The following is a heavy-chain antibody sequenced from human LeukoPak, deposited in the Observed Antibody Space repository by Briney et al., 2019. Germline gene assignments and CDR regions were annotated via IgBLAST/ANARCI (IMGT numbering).Heavy chain of an antibody. J-gene: IGHJ6*03. D-gene: IGHD1-26*01. CDR3: ARGDVGATTSYYYFYMYV. CDR1: GGPFSAYY. Sequence: SETLSLTCAVYGGPFSAYYWSWIRQPPGKGLEWIGEINHSGSTNYNPSLKSRVTMSVDTSKNQFSLKLSSVTAADTAVYFCARGDVGATTSYYYFYMYVWAKGSTVTVSS. V-gene: IGHV4-34*01. CDR2: INHSGST.